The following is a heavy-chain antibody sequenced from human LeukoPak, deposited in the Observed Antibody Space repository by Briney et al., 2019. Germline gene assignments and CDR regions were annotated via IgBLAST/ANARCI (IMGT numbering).Heavy chain of an antibody. CDR1: GFTFSSYA. D-gene: IGHD3-9*01. V-gene: IGHV3-30*04. Sequence: GGSLRLSCAASGFTFSSYAMHWVRQAPGKGLEWVAVISYDGSNKYYADSVKGRFTISRDNSKNTLYLQMNSLRAEDTAVYYCARDFWYDILTGRFDYWGQGTLVTVTS. CDR2: ISYDGSNK. CDR3: ARDFWYDILTGRFDY. J-gene: IGHJ4*02.